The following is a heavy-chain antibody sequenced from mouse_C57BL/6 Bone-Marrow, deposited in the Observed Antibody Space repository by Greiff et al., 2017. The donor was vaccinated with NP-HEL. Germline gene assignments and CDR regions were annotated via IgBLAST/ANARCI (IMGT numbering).Heavy chain of an antibody. Sequence: EVHLVESGGGLVKPGGSLKLSCAASGFTFSSYAMSWVRQTPEKRLEWVATISDGGSYTYYPDNVKGRFTISRDNDKKNLYLQMSHLKSEDTAMYYCAREGYYGNPLDYWGQGTTLTVSS. CDR2: ISDGGSYT. V-gene: IGHV5-4*01. J-gene: IGHJ2*01. CDR1: GFTFSSYA. D-gene: IGHD2-1*01. CDR3: AREGYYGNPLDY.